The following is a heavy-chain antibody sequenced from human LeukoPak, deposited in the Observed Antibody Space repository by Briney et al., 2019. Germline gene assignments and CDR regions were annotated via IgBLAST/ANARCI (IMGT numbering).Heavy chain of an antibody. CDR2: IYYSGST. D-gene: IGHD1-26*01. CDR3: ARVELGYYYYMDV. J-gene: IGHJ6*03. Sequence: PSETLSLTCTVSGGSISSYYWSWIRQPPGKGLEWIGYIYYSGSTNYNPSLKSRVTISVDTSKNQFSLKLSSVTAADTAVYYCARVELGYYYYMDVWGKGTTVTVSS. V-gene: IGHV4-59*01. CDR1: GGSISSYY.